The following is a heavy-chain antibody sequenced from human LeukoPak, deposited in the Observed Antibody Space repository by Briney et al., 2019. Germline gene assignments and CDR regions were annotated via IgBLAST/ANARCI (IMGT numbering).Heavy chain of an antibody. D-gene: IGHD6-6*01. Sequence: SETLSLTCTVSVGSISSYYWSWIRQPPGKGLEWIGYIYYSWSTNYNPSLKSRVTISVDTSKNQFSLKLSSATAADTAVYYCARWRNGSSSYLRSGNPDYWGQGTLVTVSS. CDR3: ARWRNGSSSYLRSGNPDY. V-gene: IGHV4-59*01. J-gene: IGHJ4*02. CDR2: IYYSWST. CDR1: VGSISSYY.